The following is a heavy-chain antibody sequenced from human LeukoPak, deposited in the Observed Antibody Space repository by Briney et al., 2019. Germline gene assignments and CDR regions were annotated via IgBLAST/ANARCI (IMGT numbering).Heavy chain of an antibody. J-gene: IGHJ4*02. V-gene: IGHV3-21*01. CDR3: AREFDYYDSSGSDY. CDR2: ISSSSSYI. Sequence: PGGSLRLSCAASGFTFSSYSMNWVRQAPGKGLEWVSSISSSSSYIYYADSVKGRFTISRDNAKNSLYLQMNSLRAEDTAVYYCAREFDYYDSSGSDYWGQGTLVTVSS. CDR1: GFTFSSYS. D-gene: IGHD3-22*01.